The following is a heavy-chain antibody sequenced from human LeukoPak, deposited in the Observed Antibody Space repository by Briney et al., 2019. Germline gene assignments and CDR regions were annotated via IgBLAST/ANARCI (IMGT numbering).Heavy chain of an antibody. CDR2: ISGSGGST. V-gene: IGHV3-23*01. Sequence: GGSLRLSCAASGFSFRTYTMNWVRQAPGEGLEWVSAISGSGGSTFNADSVKGRFTISRDNSKNTLYLQMNSLRADDTAKYYCAKDHYGDYFATGAFDMWGQGTMVIVSS. CDR1: GFSFRTYT. CDR3: AKDHYGDYFATGAFDM. D-gene: IGHD4-17*01. J-gene: IGHJ3*02.